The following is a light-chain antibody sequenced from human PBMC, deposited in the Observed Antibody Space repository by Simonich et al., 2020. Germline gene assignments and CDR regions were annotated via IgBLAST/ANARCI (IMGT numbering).Light chain of an antibody. CDR1: SSDVGGYNY. V-gene: IGLV2-14*03. J-gene: IGLJ2*01. CDR2: DVS. Sequence: QSALTQPATVSGSPGQSITISCTGTSSDVGGYNYVSWYQQHPGKAPKIMMYDVSNRPSGVSNRFSGSKSGNTASLTISGLQAEDEADYYCSSYTSSSTLVVFGGGTKLTVL. CDR3: SSYTSSSTLVV.